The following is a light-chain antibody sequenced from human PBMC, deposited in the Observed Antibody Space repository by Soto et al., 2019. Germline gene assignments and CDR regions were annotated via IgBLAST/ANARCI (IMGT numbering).Light chain of an antibody. CDR2: NAS. V-gene: IGKV3-20*01. Sequence: EIVLTQSPGTLSLSPGERATLSCRASQSVSSSYLAWYQHKPGQAPRLLIYNASSRATGIPDRFCGSGSGTDLPLTIRRLEPEDFAVYYCQQYGSSPHTFGQGTKVEIK. CDR3: QQYGSSPHT. CDR1: QSVSSSY. J-gene: IGKJ2*01.